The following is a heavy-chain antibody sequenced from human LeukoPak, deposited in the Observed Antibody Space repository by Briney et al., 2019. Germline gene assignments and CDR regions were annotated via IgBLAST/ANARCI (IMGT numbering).Heavy chain of an antibody. CDR2: MNPNSGNT. Sequence: ASVKVSCKASGYTFTSYDINWVRQATGQGLEWMGWMNPNSGNTGYAQKFQGRVTMTRNTSISTAYMELSSLRSEDTAVYYCAATSNDRDAFDIWGQGTMVTVSS. V-gene: IGHV1-8*01. D-gene: IGHD3-9*01. CDR3: AATSNDRDAFDI. J-gene: IGHJ3*02. CDR1: GYTFTSYD.